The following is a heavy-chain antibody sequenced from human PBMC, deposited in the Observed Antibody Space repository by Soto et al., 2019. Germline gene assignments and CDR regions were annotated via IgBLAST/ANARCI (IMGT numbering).Heavy chain of an antibody. CDR3: AREDEDTAVVV. J-gene: IGHJ4*02. CDR1: GYSFTDYF. D-gene: IGHD5-18*01. V-gene: IGHV1-2*02. Sequence: GASVKVSCKASGYSFTDYFIHWVRQAPGQGLEWVGGIDPKSGDTKFPQKFQGRVAVTRDTSITTAYLEVSRLRSDDTAVYYCAREDEDTAVVVWAQGTLVTVSS. CDR2: IDPKSGDT.